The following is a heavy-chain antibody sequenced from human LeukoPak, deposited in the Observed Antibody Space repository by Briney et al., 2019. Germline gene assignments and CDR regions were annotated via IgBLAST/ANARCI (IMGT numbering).Heavy chain of an antibody. CDR1: GCTFSSYP. V-gene: IGHV3-23*01. J-gene: IGHJ4*02. D-gene: IGHD3-10*01. Sequence: PGWSLRLSCAASGCTFSSYPMSGLRQAPAKGLDGVATISGGGCATYYADAVRGRFTISRDNSKHTMYLQANSLRVEDTAVYYCAKVHYFGSGSPEYWGQGTLVTVSS. CDR2: ISGGGCAT. CDR3: AKVHYFGSGSPEY.